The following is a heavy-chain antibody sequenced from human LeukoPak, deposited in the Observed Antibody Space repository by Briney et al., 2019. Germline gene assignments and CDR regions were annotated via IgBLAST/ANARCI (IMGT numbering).Heavy chain of an antibody. CDR1: GGSISSYY. J-gene: IGHJ4*02. Sequence: SETLSLTCTVSGGSISSYYWSWIRQPPGKGLEWIGYIYYSGSTNYNPSLKSRVTMSVDTSKNQFSLKLSSVTAADTAVYYCAATYYYDSSGYYYDSAPLFDYWGQGTLVTVSS. CDR3: AATYYYDSSGYYYDSAPLFDY. V-gene: IGHV4-59*12. CDR2: IYYSGST. D-gene: IGHD3-22*01.